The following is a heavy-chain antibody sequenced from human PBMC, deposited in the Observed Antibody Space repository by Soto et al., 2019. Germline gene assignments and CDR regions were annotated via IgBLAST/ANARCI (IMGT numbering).Heavy chain of an antibody. Sequence: GGSLRLSCAASGFTFSSYDMHWVRQATGKGLEWVSAIGTAGDTYYPGSVKGRFTISRENAKNTLYLQMNSLRAEDTAVYYCAKEAPSSMIVVVTGYYFDYWGQGTLVTVSS. CDR2: IGTAGDT. CDR1: GFTFSSYD. D-gene: IGHD3-22*01. J-gene: IGHJ4*02. CDR3: AKEAPSSMIVVVTGYYFDY. V-gene: IGHV3-13*01.